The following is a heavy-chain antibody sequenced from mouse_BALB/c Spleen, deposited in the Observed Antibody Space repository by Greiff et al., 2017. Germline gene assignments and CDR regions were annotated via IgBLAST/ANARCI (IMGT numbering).Heavy chain of an antibody. J-gene: IGHJ2*01. Sequence: EVKLVESGGGLVQPGGSRKLSCAASGFTFSSFGMHWVRQAPEKGLEWVAYISSGSSTIYYADTVKGRFTISRDNPKNTLFLQMTSLRSEDTAMYYCARSGRGDYWGQGTTLTVSS. CDR3: ARSGRGDY. D-gene: IGHD3-1*01. CDR1: GFTFSSFG. V-gene: IGHV5-17*02. CDR2: ISSGSSTI.